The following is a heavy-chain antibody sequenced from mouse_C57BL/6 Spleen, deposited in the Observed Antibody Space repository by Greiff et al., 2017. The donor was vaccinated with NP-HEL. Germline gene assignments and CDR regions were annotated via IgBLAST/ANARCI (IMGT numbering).Heavy chain of an antibody. D-gene: IGHD1-1*01. CDR1: GYAFSSSW. CDR2: IYPGDGDT. CDR3: ASHYCGSSRDY. Sequence: QVQLQQSGPELVKPGASVKISCKASGYAFSSSWMNWVKQRPGKGLEWIGRIYPGDGDTNYNGKFKGKATLTADKSSSTAYMQLSSLTSEDSAVYFCASHYCGSSRDYWGQGTTLTVSS. V-gene: IGHV1-82*01. J-gene: IGHJ2*01.